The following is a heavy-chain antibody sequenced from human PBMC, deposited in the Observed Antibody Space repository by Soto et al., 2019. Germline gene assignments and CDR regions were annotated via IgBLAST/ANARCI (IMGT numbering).Heavy chain of an antibody. CDR1: GGAITSGGFS. J-gene: IGHJ3*01. CDR2: VHHTGNT. V-gene: IGHV4-30-2*01. CDR3: AKDCGGTGPDAFDV. D-gene: IGHD2-15*01. Sequence: QVQLKESGSGLVKPAQTLSLTCAVSGGAITSGGFSWSWLRQAPGKGLEWIGYVHHTGNTDYHPSLGSRVTISLDRSRNLFSLNLTSVTAADTATYYCAKDCGGTGPDAFDVWGPGTTVIVSS.